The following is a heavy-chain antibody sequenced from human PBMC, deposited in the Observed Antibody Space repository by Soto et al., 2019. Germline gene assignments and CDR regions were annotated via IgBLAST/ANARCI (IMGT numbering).Heavy chain of an antibody. Sequence: SETLSLTCTVSGGYISDGYYWSWNRQHPGKGLEWIGAISYSGSTSYKPSLRILLTISVDRSKSQFSLNLSSVTAADTDVYYCARRDRSGYSYWLDTWGQGTLVTVSS. V-gene: IGHV4-31*01. CDR1: GGYISDGYY. CDR3: ARRDRSGYSYWLDT. D-gene: IGHD3-22*01. CDR2: ISYSGST. J-gene: IGHJ5*02.